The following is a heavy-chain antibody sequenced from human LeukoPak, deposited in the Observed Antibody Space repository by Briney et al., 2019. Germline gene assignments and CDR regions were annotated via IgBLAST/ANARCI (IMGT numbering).Heavy chain of an antibody. CDR1: GGSFSGYY. Sequence: PSETLSLTCAVYGGSFSGYYWSWIRQPPGKGLEWIGEINHSGSTNYNPSLKSRVTISVDTSKNQFSLKLSSVTAADTAVYYCASRVYDFWSGDNWFDPWGQGTLVTVSS. J-gene: IGHJ5*02. CDR3: ASRVYDFWSGDNWFDP. CDR2: INHSGST. D-gene: IGHD3-3*01. V-gene: IGHV4-34*01.